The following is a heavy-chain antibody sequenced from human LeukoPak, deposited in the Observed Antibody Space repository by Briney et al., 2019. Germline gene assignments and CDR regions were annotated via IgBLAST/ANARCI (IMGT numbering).Heavy chain of an antibody. CDR1: GFTFSSYE. V-gene: IGHV3-7*01. Sequence: GGSLRLSCAASGFTFSSYEMNWVRQAPGKGLEWVANIKQDGSEKYYVDSVKGRFTISRDNAKNSLYLQMNSLRAEDTAVYYCAKDIYDQGGSFDIWGQGTMVTVSS. D-gene: IGHD4-23*01. CDR2: IKQDGSEK. J-gene: IGHJ3*02. CDR3: AKDIYDQGGSFDI.